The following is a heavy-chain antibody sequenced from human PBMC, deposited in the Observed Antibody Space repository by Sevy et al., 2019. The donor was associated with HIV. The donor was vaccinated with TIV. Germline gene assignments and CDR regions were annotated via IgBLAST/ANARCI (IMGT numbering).Heavy chain of an antibody. CDR3: ARVYGGNSVWFDP. CDR1: GGSISSGGYY. D-gene: IGHD2-21*02. J-gene: IGHJ5*02. V-gene: IGHV4-31*03. CDR2: IYYSGST. Sequence: SETLSLTCTVSGGSISSGGYYWSWIRQHPGKGLEGIGYIYYSGSTYYNPSLKSRVTISVDTSKNQFSLKLSSVTAADTAVYYCARVYGGNSVWFDPWGQGTLVTVSS.